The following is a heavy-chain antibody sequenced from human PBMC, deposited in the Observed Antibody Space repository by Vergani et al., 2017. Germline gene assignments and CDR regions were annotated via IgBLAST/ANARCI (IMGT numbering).Heavy chain of an antibody. D-gene: IGHD3-10*01. CDR3: ARLRGAGGFFPSSYFYGMDV. CDR2: IHHSGDT. CDR1: DSSIMTNPY. Sequence: QVQLQESGPGLVKPSETLTLTCDVSDSSIMTNPYWGWFRQSPGKGREWIGCIHHSGDTHYNSSLKSLVSISIVSSSKFSLSLTSVTAADTAIYYCARLRGAGGFFPSSYFYGMDVWGHGTTVTVSS. J-gene: IGHJ6*02. V-gene: IGHV4-38-2*01.